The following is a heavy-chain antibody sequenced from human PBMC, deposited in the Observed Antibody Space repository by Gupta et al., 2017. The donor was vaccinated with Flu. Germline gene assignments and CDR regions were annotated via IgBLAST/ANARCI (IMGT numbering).Heavy chain of an antibody. Sequence: QMQLLQSGAEVKKTGSSVKISCTASGYTLTYPYLHWVRPAPGQAREWMGWIPPYNGNHKYAQKFQERLTITRETSLSAIYMEMRSLRSEDTAVDVGVRSYLYGSPDYCDSWGQGTKGTVSS. D-gene: IGHD1-26*01. J-gene: IGHJ4*02. CDR1: GYTLTYPY. CDR3: VRSYLYGSPDYCDS. V-gene: IGHV1-45*02. CDR2: IPPYNGNH.